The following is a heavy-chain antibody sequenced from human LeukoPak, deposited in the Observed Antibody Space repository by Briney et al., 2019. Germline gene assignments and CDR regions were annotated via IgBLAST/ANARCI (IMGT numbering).Heavy chain of an antibody. CDR2: VRASGDDT. CDR1: GFSFSSYV. V-gene: IGHV3-23*01. Sequence: GGSLRLSCAASGFSFSSYVMSWVRQAPGKGLEWVSGVRASGDDTFYADSVKGRFTIARDNSKDTLSLQMNSLRAEDTAIYYCTCLGYWGQGTLVTVSS. CDR3: TCLGY. J-gene: IGHJ4*02.